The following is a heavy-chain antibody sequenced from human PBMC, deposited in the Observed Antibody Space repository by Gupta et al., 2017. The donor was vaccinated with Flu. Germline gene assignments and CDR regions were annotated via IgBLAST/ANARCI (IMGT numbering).Heavy chain of an antibody. Sequence: EVQLVESGGGLVQPGRSLRLSCIASGFTLGEYVMSWFRQAPGRGLEWVGFIRSNTYGGTTEYAASVKGRFTISRDDSKSIAYLQMNRLKTEDTGIYYCSRSITGTTEGWFDPWGQGTLVTVSS. CDR2: IRSNTYGGTT. J-gene: IGHJ5*02. V-gene: IGHV3-49*03. CDR3: SRSITGTTEGWFDP. CDR1: GFTLGEYV. D-gene: IGHD1-7*01.